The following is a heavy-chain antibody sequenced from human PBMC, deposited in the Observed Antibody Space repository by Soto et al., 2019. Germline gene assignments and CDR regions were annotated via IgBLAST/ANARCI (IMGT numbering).Heavy chain of an antibody. V-gene: IGHV3-30*18. Sequence: QVQLVESGGGVVQPGRSLRLSCAASGFTFSSYGMHWVRHAPGKGLEWVAIISYDGSNKYYADSVKGRFTISRDNSKNTLYLQMNSLRVEETAVYYCAKGVGKKITMFRGADYWGQGTLVTVSS. D-gene: IGHD3-10*01. CDR3: AKGVGKKITMFRGADY. J-gene: IGHJ4*02. CDR1: GFTFSSYG. CDR2: ISYDGSNK.